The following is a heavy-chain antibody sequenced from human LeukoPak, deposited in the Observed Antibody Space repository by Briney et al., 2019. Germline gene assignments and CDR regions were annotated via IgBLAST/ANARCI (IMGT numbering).Heavy chain of an antibody. D-gene: IGHD3-10*01. J-gene: IGHJ4*01. CDR3: AGSFGDVKNF. V-gene: IGHV3-7*01. Sequence: GGSLRFSCADAGYTFRVDWVGWLRQAPGKGPERVAHIKPDGSEKYYVDSVKGRFIISRDDARNSLSLQMNSLRAEDTAVYYCAGSFGDVKNFWGQGTLVTVSS. CDR2: IKPDGSEK. CDR1: GYTFRVDW.